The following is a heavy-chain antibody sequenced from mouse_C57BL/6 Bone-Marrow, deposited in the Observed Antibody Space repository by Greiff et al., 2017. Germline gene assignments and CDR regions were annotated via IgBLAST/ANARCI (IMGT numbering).Heavy chain of an antibody. CDR2: ISRGGDYI. Sequence: EVHLVESGEGLVKPGGSLKLSCAASGFTFSSYAMSWVRQTPEKRLEWVAYISRGGDYIYYADTVKGRFTISRDNARNTLYLQMSSLKSEDTAMYYCTRDGGRLNFDYWGQGTTLTVSS. D-gene: IGHD2-3*01. J-gene: IGHJ2*01. CDR3: TRDGGRLNFDY. V-gene: IGHV5-9-1*02. CDR1: GFTFSSYA.